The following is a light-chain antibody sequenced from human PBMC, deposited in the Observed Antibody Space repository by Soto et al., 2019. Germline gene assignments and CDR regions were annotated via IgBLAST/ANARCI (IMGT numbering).Light chain of an antibody. J-gene: IGLJ2*01. CDR3: AAWDDSLNGPV. Sequence: QSVLTQPPSTSGTPGQRVTISCAGSSSNIGSNPVNWYQQLPGTAPKLLIYTNNQRPSGVPDRFSGSKSGTSASLAISGLQSEDEADYSCAAWDDSLNGPVFGGGTQLTVL. CDR2: TNN. CDR1: SSNIGSNP. V-gene: IGLV1-44*01.